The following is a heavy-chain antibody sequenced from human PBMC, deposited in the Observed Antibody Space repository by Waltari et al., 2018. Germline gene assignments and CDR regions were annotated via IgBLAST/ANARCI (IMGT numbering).Heavy chain of an antibody. Sequence: QVQLQESGPGLVKPSETLSLTCAVSGYSISSGYYWGWIRQPPGKGLEWIGSIYHSGSTYYNPSLKSRVTISVDTSKNQFSLKLSSVTAADTAVYCCARHGSGSSYSYWGQGTLVTVSS. J-gene: IGHJ4*02. V-gene: IGHV4-38-2*01. CDR1: GYSISSGYY. CDR2: IYHSGST. CDR3: ARHGSGSSYSY. D-gene: IGHD3-10*01.